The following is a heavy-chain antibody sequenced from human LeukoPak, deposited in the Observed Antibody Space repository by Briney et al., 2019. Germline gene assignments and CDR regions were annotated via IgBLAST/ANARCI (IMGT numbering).Heavy chain of an antibody. Sequence: GGSLRLSCAASGFIFSSYSMSWVRQSPGKGLEWVSSISGSGSSTNYADSVKGRFTISRDNSKNTLHLQMNSLRADDTAVYYCAKGKQWLIPNWFDPWGQGTLVTVSS. V-gene: IGHV3-23*01. CDR1: GFIFSSYS. D-gene: IGHD6-19*01. J-gene: IGHJ5*02. CDR2: ISGSGSST. CDR3: AKGKQWLIPNWFDP.